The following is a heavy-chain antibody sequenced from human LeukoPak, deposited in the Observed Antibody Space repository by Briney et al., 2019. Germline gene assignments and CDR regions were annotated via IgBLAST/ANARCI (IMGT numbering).Heavy chain of an antibody. J-gene: IGHJ1*01. D-gene: IGHD6-6*01. V-gene: IGHV4-59*01. CDR2: IYHSGST. CDR1: GGSTSTYY. CDR3: ARGGAARLHFQN. Sequence: SETLSLTCTVSGGSTSTYYWNWIRQPPGKGLEWIGYIYHSGSTNYNPSLQSRVTISVDTSKNQFSLNLNSVTAADTAVYYCARGGAARLHFQNWGQGTLVTVSS.